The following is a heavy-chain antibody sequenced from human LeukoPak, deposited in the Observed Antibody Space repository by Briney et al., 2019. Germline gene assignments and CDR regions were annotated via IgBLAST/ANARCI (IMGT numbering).Heavy chain of an antibody. J-gene: IGHJ4*02. Sequence: GGSLRLSCAASGFTFSSYGMHWVRQAPGKGLEWVAFIRYDGSNKYYADSVKGRFTISRDNSKKTLYLQMNSLRAEDTAVYYCAKDSGSGDYFSYYFDYWGQGTLVTVSS. V-gene: IGHV3-30*02. D-gene: IGHD4-17*01. CDR3: AKDSGSGDYFSYYFDY. CDR2: IRYDGSNK. CDR1: GFTFSSYG.